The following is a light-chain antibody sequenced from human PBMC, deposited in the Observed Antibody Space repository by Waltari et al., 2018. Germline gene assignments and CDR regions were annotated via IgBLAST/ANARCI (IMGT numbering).Light chain of an antibody. CDR3: QHYGSSTYT. V-gene: IGKV3-20*01. CDR1: QSVSSTY. CDR2: GAF. Sequence: EFVLTQSQGTLSLSPGERATLSCRASQSVSSTYLAWYQQKPGQAPRLLIYGAFNRATGIPDRFSGSGSGTDFTLTISRLEPEDFAVYYCQHYGSSTYTFGQGTKLEIK. J-gene: IGKJ2*01.